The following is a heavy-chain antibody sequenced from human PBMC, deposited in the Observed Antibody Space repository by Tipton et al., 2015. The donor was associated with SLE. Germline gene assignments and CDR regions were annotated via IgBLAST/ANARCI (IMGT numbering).Heavy chain of an antibody. Sequence: QLVQSGAEVKKPGSSVKVSCKASGGTFSSYTISWVRQAPGQGLEWMGRIIPILGIANHAQKFQGRVTITADKSTSTAYMELSSLRSEDTAVYYCASLEVVRRTLSYWGQGTLVTVSS. J-gene: IGHJ4*02. D-gene: IGHD3-22*01. CDR2: IIPILGIA. V-gene: IGHV1-69*09. CDR3: ASLEVVRRTLSY. CDR1: GGTFSSYT.